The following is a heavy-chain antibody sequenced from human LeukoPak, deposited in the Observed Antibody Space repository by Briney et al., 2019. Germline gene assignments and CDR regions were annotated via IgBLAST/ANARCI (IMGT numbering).Heavy chain of an antibody. D-gene: IGHD3-10*01. CDR1: GFTFSSYS. Sequence: GGSLRLSCAASGFTFSSYSMNWVRQAPGKGLEWVSSISSSSSYIYYADSVKGRFTISRDNAKNTLYLQMNSLTGEDTALYYCARGASSGYRIDYWGQGTLVTVSS. J-gene: IGHJ4*02. CDR3: ARGASSGYRIDY. CDR2: ISSSSSYI. V-gene: IGHV3-21*01.